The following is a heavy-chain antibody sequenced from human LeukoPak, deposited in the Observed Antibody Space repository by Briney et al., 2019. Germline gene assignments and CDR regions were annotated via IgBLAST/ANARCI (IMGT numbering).Heavy chain of an antibody. V-gene: IGHV3-21*06. J-gene: IGHJ6*03. CDR2: ISGGYSYI. CDR1: GFTFTNYY. D-gene: IGHD5-12*01. CDR3: ARAFGGYDSQHFYYYMDV. Sequence: PGGFLRLSCSASGFTFTNYYLNWVRQAPGKGLEWVSSISGGYSYINYAASVKGRFTISRDSAKNSLYLQMDSLRAEDTAVYYCARAFGGYDSQHFYYYMDVWGKGTTVTVSS.